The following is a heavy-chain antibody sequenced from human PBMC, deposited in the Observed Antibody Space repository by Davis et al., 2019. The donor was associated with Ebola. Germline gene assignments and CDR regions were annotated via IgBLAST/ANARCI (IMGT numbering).Heavy chain of an antibody. D-gene: IGHD2-21*02. CDR2: IYPGDSDT. J-gene: IGHJ3*02. V-gene: IGHV5-51*01. CDR1: GYSFTSYW. CDR3: ARRGIVVVTAKDAFDI. Sequence: KVSCKGSGYSFTSYWIGWVRQMPGKGLAWMGIIYPGDSDTRYSPSFQGQVTISADKSISTAYLQWSSLKASDTAMYYCARRGIVVVTAKDAFDIWGQGTMVTVSS.